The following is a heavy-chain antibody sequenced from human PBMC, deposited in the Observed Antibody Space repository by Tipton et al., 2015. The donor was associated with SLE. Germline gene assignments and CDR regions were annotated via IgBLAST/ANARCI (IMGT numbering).Heavy chain of an antibody. J-gene: IGHJ4*02. D-gene: IGHD6-6*01. CDR3: ARSGRSIAARPFDY. CDR2: IYHSGST. CDR1: GGSFSGYY. V-gene: IGHV4-34*01. Sequence: TLSLTCAVYGGSFSGYYWSWIRQPPGKGLEWIGSIYHSGSTYYNPSLKSRVTISVDTSKNQFSLKLSSATAADTAVYYCARSGRSIAARPFDYWGQGTLVTVSS.